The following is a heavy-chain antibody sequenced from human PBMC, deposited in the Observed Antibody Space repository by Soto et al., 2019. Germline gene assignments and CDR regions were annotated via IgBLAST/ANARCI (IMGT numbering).Heavy chain of an antibody. D-gene: IGHD3-10*02. V-gene: IGHV3-21*01. CDR2: ISTTSTYI. J-gene: IGHJ6*02. CDR3: TRDYVMDV. Sequence: PGGSLRLSCAASGFTFSGDAMNWVRQAPGEGLEWVSSISTTSTYIYYADSVKGRFTISRDNANNSLHLQMNSLGAEDTAVYYCTRDYVMDVWGQGTTVTVSS. CDR1: GFTFSGDA.